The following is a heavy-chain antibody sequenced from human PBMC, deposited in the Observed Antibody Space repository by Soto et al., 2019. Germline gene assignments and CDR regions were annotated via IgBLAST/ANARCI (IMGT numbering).Heavy chain of an antibody. D-gene: IGHD3-9*01. J-gene: IGHJ6*02. V-gene: IGHV5-51*01. CDR3: ARYDILTGYYAYYYYGMDV. CDR1: GYSFTSYW. CDR2: IYPGDSDT. Sequence: GESLKISCKGSGYSFTSYWIGWVRQMPGKGLEWMGIIYPGDSDTRYSPSFQGQVTISADKSISTAYLQWSGLKASDTAMYYCARYDILTGYYAYYYYGMDVWGQGTTVTVSS.